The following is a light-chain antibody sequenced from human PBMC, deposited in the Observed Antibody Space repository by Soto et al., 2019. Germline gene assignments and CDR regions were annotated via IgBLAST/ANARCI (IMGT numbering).Light chain of an antibody. V-gene: IGLV2-14*01. CDR2: DVS. CDR3: SSYTSSSTLYV. Sequence: QSVLTPAASISGAPGQPINISRPATSSDVGGYNYVSWYQQHPGKAPKLMIYDVSNRPSGVSNRFSGSKSGNTASLTISGLQAEDEADYYCSSYTSSSTLYVFGTGTKVTVL. J-gene: IGLJ1*01. CDR1: SSDVGGYNY.